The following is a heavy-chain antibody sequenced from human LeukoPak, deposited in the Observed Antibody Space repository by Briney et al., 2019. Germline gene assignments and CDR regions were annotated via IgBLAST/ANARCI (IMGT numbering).Heavy chain of an antibody. J-gene: IGHJ4*02. D-gene: IGHD2-2*01. V-gene: IGHV4-34*01. CDR3: VVVPAVPKIDY. Sequence: PSETLSLTCAVFGGSFSGYYWSWIRQPPAKGLEWIGEINHSGSTTYNPSLKSRVTISVDTSKNQFSLKLSSVTAADTAVYYCVVVPAVPKIDYWGQGTLVTVSS. CDR1: GGSFSGYY. CDR2: INHSGST.